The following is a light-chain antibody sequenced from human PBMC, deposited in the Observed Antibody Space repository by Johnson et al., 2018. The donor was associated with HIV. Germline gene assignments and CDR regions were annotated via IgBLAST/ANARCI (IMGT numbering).Light chain of an antibody. Sequence: QAVLTQPPSVSAAPRQKVTISCSGSSSNIGNNYVSWYQQLPGTAPKLLIYENNKRPSGIPDRFSGSKSGTSATLGITGLKTGDEADYYCGTWDSSLSAGVFGTGTKVTVL. CDR3: GTWDSSLSAGV. V-gene: IGLV1-51*02. J-gene: IGLJ1*01. CDR2: ENN. CDR1: SSNIGNNY.